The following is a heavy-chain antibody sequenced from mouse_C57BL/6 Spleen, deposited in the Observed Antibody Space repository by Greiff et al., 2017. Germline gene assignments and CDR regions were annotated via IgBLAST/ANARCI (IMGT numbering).Heavy chain of an antibody. V-gene: IGHV5-4*01. Sequence: EVKLVESGGGLVKPGGSLKLSCAASGFTFSSYAMSWVRQTPETRLEWVATISDGGSYTYYPDNVKGRFTIARDTAKNNLYLQMSQLKSEDTAMYYCAREGYGKDAMDYWGQGTSVTVSS. J-gene: IGHJ4*01. D-gene: IGHD2-10*02. CDR1: GFTFSSYA. CDR2: ISDGGSYT. CDR3: AREGYGKDAMDY.